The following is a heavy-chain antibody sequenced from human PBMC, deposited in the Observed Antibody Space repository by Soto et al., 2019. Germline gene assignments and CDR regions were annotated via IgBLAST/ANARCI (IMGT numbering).Heavy chain of an antibody. CDR3: ARDRWGRSSSSRYWYFDL. J-gene: IGHJ2*01. CDR2: IYSGGST. Sequence: EVQLVESGGGLVQPGGSLRLSCAASGFTVSSNYMSWVRQAPGKGLEWVSVIYSGGSTYYADSVKGRFTISRDNSKNTLYLQMNSLRAEDTAVYYCARDRWGRSSSSRYWYFDLWGRGTLVTVSS. D-gene: IGHD6-13*01. CDR1: GFTVSSNY. V-gene: IGHV3-66*01.